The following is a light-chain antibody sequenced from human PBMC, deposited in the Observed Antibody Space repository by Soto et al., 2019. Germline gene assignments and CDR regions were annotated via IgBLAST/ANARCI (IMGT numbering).Light chain of an antibody. V-gene: IGLV2-8*01. CDR3: SSYAGSNNFVYV. CDR1: SSDVGGYNY. CDR2: EVS. Sequence: QSALTQPPSASGSPGQSVTISCTGTSSDVGGYNYVSWYQQHPGKAPKLMIYEVSKRPSGVPDRFSGSKSGNTASLTVSGLQAEDEADYYCSSYAGSNNFVYVFGNGTKVTVL. J-gene: IGLJ1*01.